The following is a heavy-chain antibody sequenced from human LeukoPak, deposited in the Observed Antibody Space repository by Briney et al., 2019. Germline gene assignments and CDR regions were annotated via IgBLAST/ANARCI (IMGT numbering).Heavy chain of an antibody. CDR1: GYTFTSYD. CDR3: AKLGKTENHYGSGRFSYYYYMDV. J-gene: IGHJ6*03. D-gene: IGHD3-10*01. CDR2: MNPNSGNT. Sequence: GASVKVPCKASGYTFTSYDINWVRQATGQGLEWMGWMNPNSGNTGYAQKFQGRVTITRNTSISTAYMELSSLRAEDTAVYYCAKLGKTENHYGSGRFSYYYYMDVWGKGTTVTISS. V-gene: IGHV1-8*03.